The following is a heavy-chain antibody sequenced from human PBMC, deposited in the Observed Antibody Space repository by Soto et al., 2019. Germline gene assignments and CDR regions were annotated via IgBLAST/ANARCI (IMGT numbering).Heavy chain of an antibody. CDR2: ISSGGNYT. Sequence: GGSLRLSCEASGFTFSDFYMTWIRQAPGKGLEWVAYISSGGNYTNYADSVKGRFTISRDNAKNALFLQMTSLRPDDTAVYYCARGGLGRSAWMWFDPWGQGTLVTVSS. J-gene: IGHJ5*02. CDR3: ARGGLGRSAWMWFDP. CDR1: GFTFSDFY. D-gene: IGHD6-19*01. V-gene: IGHV3-11*06.